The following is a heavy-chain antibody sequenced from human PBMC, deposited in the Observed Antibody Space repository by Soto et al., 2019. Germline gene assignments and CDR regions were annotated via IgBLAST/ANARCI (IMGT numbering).Heavy chain of an antibody. D-gene: IGHD3-22*01. CDR3: TRHYYDRSGNSYYGMDV. Sequence: EVQLVESGGALVQPAGSLKLSCAASGFTFSGSGMHSDRQAPGKGLGWVGRIRGKANSYATAYGASIKGRFTISRDDSKHTAYLHMSSLQTEDTAVYYCTRHYYDRSGNSYYGMDVW. CDR2: IRGKANSYAT. CDR1: GFTFSGSG. V-gene: IGHV3-73*02. J-gene: IGHJ6*01.